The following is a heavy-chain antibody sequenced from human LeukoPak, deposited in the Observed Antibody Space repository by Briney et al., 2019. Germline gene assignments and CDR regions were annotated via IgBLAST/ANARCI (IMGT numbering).Heavy chain of an antibody. CDR1: GCTLTSCG. J-gene: IGHJ4*02. CDR2: MNPNSTHA. D-gene: IGHD3-3*01. V-gene: IGHV1-8*03. Sequence: ASFKLSFKTTGCTLTSCGVKCVRQSTGQGLEWMGWMNPNSTHAYYARQFQCRVTINRNTSISTAYMEQSSLKSENTAFYYCARGPGDFWSGYYKIWGQGTLVTVSS. CDR3: ARGPGDFWSGYYKI.